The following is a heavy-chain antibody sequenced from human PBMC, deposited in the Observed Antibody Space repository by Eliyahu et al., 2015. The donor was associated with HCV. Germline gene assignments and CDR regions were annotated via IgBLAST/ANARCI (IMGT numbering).Heavy chain of an antibody. Sequence: QVTLKESGPVLVKPTETLTLTCTVSGFSLSNARMGVSWIRQPPGKALEWLAHIFSNDEKSYSTSLKSRLTISKDTSKSQVVLTMTNMDPVDTATYYCARIGGPRPNFSYYYYYMDVWGKGTTVTVSS. V-gene: IGHV2-26*01. CDR2: IFSNDEK. J-gene: IGHJ6*03. CDR1: GFSLSNARMG. D-gene: IGHD3-16*01. CDR3: ARIGGPRPNFSYYYYYMDV.